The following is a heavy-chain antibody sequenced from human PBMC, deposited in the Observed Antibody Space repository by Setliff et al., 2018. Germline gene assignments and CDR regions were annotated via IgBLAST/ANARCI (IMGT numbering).Heavy chain of an antibody. CDR3: ARSYGGIDDMTNYYYYYYGMDV. CDR1: GGTFSSYA. V-gene: IGHV1-69*13. Sequence: SVKVSCKASGGTFSSYAISWVRQAPGQGLEWMGGIIPIFGTANYAQKFQGRVTITADESTSTAYMELSSLRSDDTAVYYCARSYGGIDDMTNYYYYYYGMDVWGQGTTVTVAS. D-gene: IGHD3-16*01. CDR2: IIPIFGTA. J-gene: IGHJ6*02.